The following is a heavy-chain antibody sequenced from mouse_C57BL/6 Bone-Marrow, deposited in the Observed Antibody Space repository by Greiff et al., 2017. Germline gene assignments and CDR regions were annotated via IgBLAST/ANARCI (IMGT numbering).Heavy chain of an antibody. CDR3: ARVGYYWFAY. CDR1: GYTFTSYG. Sequence: QVQLQQSGAELARPGASVKLSCKASGYTFTSYGISWVKQRTGQGLEWIGEIYPRSGNTYYNEKFKGKATLTADKSSSPAYMELLILTSAESAVYFCARVGYYWFAYWGQGTLVTVSA. CDR2: IYPRSGNT. J-gene: IGHJ3*01. V-gene: IGHV1-81*01. D-gene: IGHD2-3*01.